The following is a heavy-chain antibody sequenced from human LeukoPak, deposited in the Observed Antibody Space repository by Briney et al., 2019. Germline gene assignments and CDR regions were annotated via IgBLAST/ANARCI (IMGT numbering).Heavy chain of an antibody. Sequence: GGSLRLSCAASGFTFSRYWMSWVRQAPGKGLEWVANIKQDGSEKDYVDSVKGRFAISRDNAKNSLYLQMNSLTAEDTAVYYCARESFAARWDWGQGTLVTVSS. CDR3: ARESFAARWD. D-gene: IGHD6-6*01. J-gene: IGHJ4*02. V-gene: IGHV3-7*01. CDR2: IKQDGSEK. CDR1: GFTFSRYW.